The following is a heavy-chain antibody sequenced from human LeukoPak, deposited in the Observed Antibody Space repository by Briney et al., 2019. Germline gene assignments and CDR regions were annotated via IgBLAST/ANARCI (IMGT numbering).Heavy chain of an antibody. Sequence: ASVKVSCKASGGTFSSYAISWVRQAPGQGLEWMGGIIPIFGTANYAQKFQGRVTITTDESTSTAYMELSSLRSEDTAVYYCARGGYCSGGSCYRRYYFDYWSQGTLVTVSS. CDR3: ARGGYCSGGSCYRRYYFDY. CDR2: IIPIFGTA. V-gene: IGHV1-69*05. CDR1: GGTFSSYA. D-gene: IGHD2-15*01. J-gene: IGHJ4*02.